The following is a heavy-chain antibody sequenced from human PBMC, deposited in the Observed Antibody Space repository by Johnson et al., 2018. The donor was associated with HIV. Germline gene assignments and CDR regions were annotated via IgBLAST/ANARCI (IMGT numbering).Heavy chain of an antibody. V-gene: IGHV3-30*19. CDR1: GFTFSSYG. J-gene: IGHJ3*02. CDR2: ISYDGNNK. CDR3: ARGRGALDI. D-gene: IGHD3-16*01. Sequence: VQLVESGGGVVQPGRSLRLSCAASGFTFSSYGMHWVRQAPGKGLEWVAVISYDGNNKYYTDSVKGRFTISRDNSKNTLYLQMNSLRAEDTAGYYCARGRGALDIWGQGTKVTVSS.